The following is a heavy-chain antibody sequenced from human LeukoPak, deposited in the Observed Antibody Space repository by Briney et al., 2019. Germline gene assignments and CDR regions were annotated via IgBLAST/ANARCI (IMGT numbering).Heavy chain of an antibody. CDR3: ARGYGAAAGRASAFDI. CDR2: IYYSGST. Sequence: SETLSLTCTVSGGSISSYYWSWIRQPPGKGLEWIGYIYYSGSTNYNPSLKSRVTISVDTSKNQFSLKLSSVAAADTAVYYCARGYGAAAGRASAFDIWGQGTMVAVSS. D-gene: IGHD6-13*01. V-gene: IGHV4-59*01. CDR1: GGSISSYY. J-gene: IGHJ3*02.